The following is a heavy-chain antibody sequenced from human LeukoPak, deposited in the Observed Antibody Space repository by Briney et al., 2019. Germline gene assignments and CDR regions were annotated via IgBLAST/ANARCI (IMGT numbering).Heavy chain of an antibody. D-gene: IGHD3-10*01. V-gene: IGHV5-51*01. Sequence: GESLKISCNGSGYSFTSHWIGWVRQMPGKGLEWMGIVNPDDSDTIYSPSFQGQVTISADESITTAYLQWSSLKASDTAMYYCARLRWPRGGRSSFDYWGQGALVTVSS. CDR1: GYSFTSHW. J-gene: IGHJ4*02. CDR2: VNPDDSDT. CDR3: ARLRWPRGGRSSFDY.